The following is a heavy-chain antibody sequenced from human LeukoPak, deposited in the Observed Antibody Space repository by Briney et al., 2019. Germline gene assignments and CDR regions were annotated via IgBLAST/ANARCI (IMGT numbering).Heavy chain of an antibody. CDR2: ISYDGSNK. Sequence: GGSLRLSCAASGFTFSSYGMHWVRQAPGKGLEWVAVISYDGSNKYYADSVKGRFTISRDNAKNSLYLQMNSLRAEDTAVYYCARDFPQEQWLVAAGPSGKDYYYGMDVWGQGTTVTVSS. CDR1: GFTFSSYG. CDR3: ARDFPQEQWLVAAGPSGKDYYYGMDV. J-gene: IGHJ6*02. D-gene: IGHD6-19*01. V-gene: IGHV3-30*03.